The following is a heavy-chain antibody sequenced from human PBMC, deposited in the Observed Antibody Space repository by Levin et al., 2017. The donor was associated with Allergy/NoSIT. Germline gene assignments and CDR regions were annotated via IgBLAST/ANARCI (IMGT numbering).Heavy chain of an antibody. J-gene: IGHJ4*02. CDR1: GFSVSTNY. V-gene: IGHV3-66*01. Sequence: GESLKISCAASGFSVSTNYMTWVRQVPGKGLEWVSVIYSGGTTYYADSVKGRFTISRDNSKNTLYLQMNSLRAEDTAVYYCARVDYWGQGTLVTVSS. CDR2: IYSGGTT. CDR3: ARVDY.